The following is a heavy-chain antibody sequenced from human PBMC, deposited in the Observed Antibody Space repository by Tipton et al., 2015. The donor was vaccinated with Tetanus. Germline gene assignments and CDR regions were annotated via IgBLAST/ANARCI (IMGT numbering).Heavy chain of an antibody. J-gene: IGHJ5*02. Sequence: GLVKPSETLSLTCTVSGGSISDKKYYWGWIRQPPGKGLEWLARIYFEGCTYYSPSLKSRLTIDVDTSHNLFSLRLTSVTASDTAVYYCARHLYGYWFDPWGQGALVTVSS. CDR1: GGSISDKKYY. D-gene: IGHD2/OR15-2a*01. CDR2: IYFEGCT. CDR3: ARHLYGYWFDP. V-gene: IGHV4-39*02.